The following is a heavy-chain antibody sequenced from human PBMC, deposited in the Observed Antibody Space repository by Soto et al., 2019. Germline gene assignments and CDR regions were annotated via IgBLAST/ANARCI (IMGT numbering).Heavy chain of an antibody. J-gene: IGHJ1*01. CDR3: ARGKGRGAAAGSQEQ. D-gene: IGHD6-13*01. CDR2: IYYSGST. CDR1: GGSISSYY. Sequence: SETLSLTCTVSGGSISSYYWSWIRQPPGKGLEWIGYIYYSGSTNYNPSLKSRVTISVDTSKNQFSLKLSSVTAADTAVYYCARGKGRGAAAGSQEQWGEATLVTVSS. V-gene: IGHV4-59*01.